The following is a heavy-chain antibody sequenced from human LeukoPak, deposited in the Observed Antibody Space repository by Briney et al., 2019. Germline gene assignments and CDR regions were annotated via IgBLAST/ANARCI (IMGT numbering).Heavy chain of an antibody. Sequence: GGSLRLSCAASGFTFSSYAMNWVRQAPGKGLEWVSAICSNDNNTYYANSVKGRFTISRDNSKNTLSLQLNSLRAEDTAVYYCARDSDYGDGVWGQGTLVTVSS. CDR2: ICSNDNNT. CDR1: GFTFSSYA. V-gene: IGHV3-23*01. J-gene: IGHJ4*02. CDR3: ARDSDYGDGV. D-gene: IGHD4-17*01.